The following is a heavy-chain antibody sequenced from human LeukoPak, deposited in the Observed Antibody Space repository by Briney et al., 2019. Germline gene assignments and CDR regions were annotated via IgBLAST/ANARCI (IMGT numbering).Heavy chain of an antibody. Sequence: PGGSLRLSCAASGFTFSSYEMSWVRQAPGKGLVWVSRINNDGSTTAYTDSVKGRFTISRDNAKNTLFLQTSSLRAEDTAVYYCARGRMGTTTYYFDYWGQGTLVTVSS. CDR1: GFTFSSYE. CDR2: INNDGSTT. V-gene: IGHV3-74*01. J-gene: IGHJ4*02. D-gene: IGHD1-26*01. CDR3: ARGRMGTTTYYFDY.